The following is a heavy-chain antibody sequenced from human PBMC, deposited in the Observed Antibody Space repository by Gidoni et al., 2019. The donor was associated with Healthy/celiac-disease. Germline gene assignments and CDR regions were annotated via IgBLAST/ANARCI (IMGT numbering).Heavy chain of an antibody. J-gene: IGHJ2*01. CDR1: GGSISSYY. Sequence: QVQLQESGPGLVKPSETLSLTCTVSGGSISSYYWSWIRQPPGKGLEWIGYIYYSGSTNYNPSLKSRVTISVDTSKNQFSLKLSSVTAADTAVYYCARWDHSSGWYVGWYFDLWGRGTLVTVSS. CDR2: IYYSGST. CDR3: ARWDHSSGWYVGWYFDL. V-gene: IGHV4-59*01. D-gene: IGHD6-19*01.